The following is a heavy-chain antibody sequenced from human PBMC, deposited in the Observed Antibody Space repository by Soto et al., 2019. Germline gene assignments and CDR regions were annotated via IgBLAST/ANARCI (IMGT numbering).Heavy chain of an antibody. CDR2: MSPDSGNA. CDR3: EVTTGY. V-gene: IGHV1-8*01. D-gene: IGHD2-21*02. Sequence: QVQVVQSRAEVKKPEASVRVSCKTSGYTFTDYDINWVRQATGQGLEWMGWMSPDSGNAGYAQQFQGRVTMTRNTSISTAYMELSSLRSEDTAVYYCEVTTGYWGQGTMVTVSS. J-gene: IGHJ4*02. CDR1: GYTFTDYD.